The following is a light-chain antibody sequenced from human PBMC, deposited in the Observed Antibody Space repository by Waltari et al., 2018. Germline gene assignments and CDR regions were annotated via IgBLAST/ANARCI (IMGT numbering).Light chain of an antibody. CDR3: AAWDVSLNGLV. CDR1: SSHIGSNS. CDR2: SDN. J-gene: IGLJ2*01. Sequence: QSVLTQPPSASGLPGQRVTISCSGRSSHIGSNSVNWYQHLPGTAPKLLIYSDNQRPSGVPDRFSGSKSGASASLAISGLQSEDEADYYCAAWDVSLNGLVFGGGTKLTVL. V-gene: IGLV1-44*01.